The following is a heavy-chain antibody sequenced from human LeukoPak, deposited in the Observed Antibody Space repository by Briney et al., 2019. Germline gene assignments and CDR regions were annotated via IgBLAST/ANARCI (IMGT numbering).Heavy chain of an antibody. CDR1: GFTFSSYW. CDR3: ATPRPEGGACDF. D-gene: IGHD2-2*01. CDR2: IKQDGSER. V-gene: IGHV3-7*01. J-gene: IGHJ4*02. Sequence: GGSLRLSCAASGFTFSSYWMSWVRQAPGKGLEWVANIKQDGSERYYVDSVKGRFTIYRDNAKNSLYLQMNSLRVDDTAVYYCATPRPEGGACDFWGQGTLVTVAS.